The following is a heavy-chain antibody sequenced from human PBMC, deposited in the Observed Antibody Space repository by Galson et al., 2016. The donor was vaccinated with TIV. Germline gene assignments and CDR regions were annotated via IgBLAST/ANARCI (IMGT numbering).Heavy chain of an antibody. V-gene: IGHV1-18*01. CDR2: MSAYSGAS. J-gene: IGHJ4*02. CDR1: GYTFSNFA. D-gene: IGHD2-2*01. CDR3: ARCSSTSRRRFDY. Sequence: QSGAEVKKTGESLKISCKASGYTFSNFAITWVRQAPGQGLEWMGYMSAYSGASNYAQEFQGRVTITTDTSTSTAYMELRNLRFDDTAVYYCARCSSTSRRRFDYWGQGTLVTVSA.